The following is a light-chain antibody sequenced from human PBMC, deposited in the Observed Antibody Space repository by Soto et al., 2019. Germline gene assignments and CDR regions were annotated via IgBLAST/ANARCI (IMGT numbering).Light chain of an antibody. J-gene: IGLJ1*01. CDR3: VSSTTTXTHV. CDR2: EVN. CDR1: SSDICAYDY. V-gene: IGLV2-14*01. Sequence: QSSLSQPASLSGSPVQSITISCTGTSSDICAYDYFAWFQQHPGKAPKLMISEVNNRPSGVSNRFSGSKSGNTAYLTISGLQVEDEAEYFCVSSTTTXTHVVGTGTKVXV.